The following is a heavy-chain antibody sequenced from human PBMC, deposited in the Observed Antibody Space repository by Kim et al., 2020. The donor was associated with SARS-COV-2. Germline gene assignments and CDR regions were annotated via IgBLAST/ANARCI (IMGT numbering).Heavy chain of an antibody. CDR1: GYSFTSYW. CDR2: IDPSDSYT. J-gene: IGHJ4*02. V-gene: IGHV5-10-1*01. CDR3: ARRSAIFGVEGPPYDY. D-gene: IGHD3-3*01. Sequence: GESLKISCKGSGYSFTSYWISWVRQMPGKGLEWMGRIDPSDSYTNYSPSFQGHVTISADKSISTAYLQWSSLKASDTAMYYCARRSAIFGVEGPPYDYWGQGTLVTVSS.